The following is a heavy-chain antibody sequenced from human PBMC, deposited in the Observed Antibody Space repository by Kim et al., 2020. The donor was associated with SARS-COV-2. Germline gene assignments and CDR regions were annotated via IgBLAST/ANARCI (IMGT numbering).Heavy chain of an antibody. Sequence: GGSLRLSCAASGFTFSSYSMHWVRQAPGKGLEWVSYISSSSSTKYYADSVKGRFTISRDNAKNTLYLQMNSLRDEDTAVYYCARDLGYDVWSGYAKTVDYWGQGTLGTVSS. CDR1: GFTFSSYS. CDR3: ARDLGYDVWSGYAKTVDY. D-gene: IGHD3-3*01. CDR2: ISSSSSTK. V-gene: IGHV3-48*02. J-gene: IGHJ4*02.